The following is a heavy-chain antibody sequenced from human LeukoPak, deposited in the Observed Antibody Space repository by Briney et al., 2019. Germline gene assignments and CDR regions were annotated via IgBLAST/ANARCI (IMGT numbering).Heavy chain of an antibody. Sequence: KSGGSLRLSCAASGFTFSSYSMNWVRQAPGKGLEWVSSISSSSYIYYADSVKGRFTISRDNAKNSLYLQMNSLRAEDTAVYYCASELTGATRRYFDYWGQGTLVTVSS. D-gene: IGHD1-20*01. CDR1: GFTFSSYS. CDR2: ISSSSYI. J-gene: IGHJ4*02. CDR3: ASELTGATRRYFDY. V-gene: IGHV3-21*01.